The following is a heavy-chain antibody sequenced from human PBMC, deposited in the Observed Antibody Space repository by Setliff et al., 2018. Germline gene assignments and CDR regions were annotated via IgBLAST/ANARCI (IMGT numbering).Heavy chain of an antibody. CDR2: IYYSGST. CDR1: GGSISSGSYY. Sequence: SETLSLTCTVSGGSISSGSYYWGWIRQPPGKGPEWIGSIYYSGSTYYNPSLKSRVTISVDTSKNQFSLKLSSVTAADTAVYYCARDLPKYSSSSVDNYFDYWGQGTLVTVSS. J-gene: IGHJ4*02. D-gene: IGHD6-6*01. CDR3: ARDLPKYSSSSVDNYFDY. V-gene: IGHV4-39*07.